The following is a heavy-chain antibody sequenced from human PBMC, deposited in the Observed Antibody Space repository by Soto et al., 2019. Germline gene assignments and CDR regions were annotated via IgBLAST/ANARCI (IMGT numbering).Heavy chain of an antibody. CDR3: VRLTSRITAASHGRRKWLVP. V-gene: IGHV4-39*01. Sequence: SETLSLTCTVSGGSVTSISCYWVWIRQPPGKGLEWIGDIYHTGTTYYNPSLKSRVTIYVDTSTEQFSLKLSSVTAADTAMYYCVRLTSRITAASHGRRKWLVPRGPGTMATVSS. CDR2: IYHTGTT. J-gene: IGHJ5*02. D-gene: IGHD1-20*01. CDR1: GGSVTSISCY.